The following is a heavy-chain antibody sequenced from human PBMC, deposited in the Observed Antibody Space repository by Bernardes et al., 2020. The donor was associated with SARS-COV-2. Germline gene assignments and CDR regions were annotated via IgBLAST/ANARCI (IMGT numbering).Heavy chain of an antibody. Sequence: SLRLSCAASGFTFDDYAMHWVRQAPGKGLEWVSGISWNSGSIGYADSVKGRFTISRDNAKNSLYLQMNSLRAEDTAVYYCARLPAVTGRYYFDYWGRGTLVTVSS. V-gene: IGHV3-9*01. CDR1: GFTFDDYA. D-gene: IGHD2-2*01. CDR2: ISWNSGSI. J-gene: IGHJ4*02. CDR3: ARLPAVTGRYYFDY.